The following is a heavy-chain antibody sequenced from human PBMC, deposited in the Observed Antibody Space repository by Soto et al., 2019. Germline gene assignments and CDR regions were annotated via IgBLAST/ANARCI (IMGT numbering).Heavy chain of an antibody. CDR3: ASGIAAAGTFDY. CDR1: GYTFTSYG. D-gene: IGHD6-13*01. V-gene: IGHV1-18*04. J-gene: IGHJ4*02. CDR2: ISAYNGNT. Sequence: ASVKVSCKASGYTFTSYGISWVRQAPGQGLEWMGWISAYNGNTNYAQKLQGRVTMTTDTSTSTAYMELRSLRSGDTAVYYCASGIAAAGTFDYWGQGTLGTVSS.